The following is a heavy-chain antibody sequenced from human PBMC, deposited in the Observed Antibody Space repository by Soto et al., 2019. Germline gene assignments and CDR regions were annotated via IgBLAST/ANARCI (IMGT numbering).Heavy chain of an antibody. CDR3: AVRSGSSDY. Sequence: QVQLVESGGGVVQPGRSLRISCAASGFTFSNYTMHWVRQAPGKGLEWVTLISYDEIDKYYADAVKGRFTISRDNSKNTLFLQMDSLRAEDTAVYYCAVRSGSSDYWGQGTLVTVSS. CDR1: GFTFSNYT. CDR2: ISYDEIDK. J-gene: IGHJ4*02. V-gene: IGHV3-30*04. D-gene: IGHD3-10*01.